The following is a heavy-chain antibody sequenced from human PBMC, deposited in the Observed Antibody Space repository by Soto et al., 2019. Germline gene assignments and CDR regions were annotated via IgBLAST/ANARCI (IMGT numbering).Heavy chain of an antibody. Sequence: QVQLVQSGAEVKKPGASVKVSCKASGYTFSNYGISWVRQGPGQGLEWMGWISGYNGNTHYEEKVQDRIKMTTDTSTSTTYVGLTSLRSDDTAGYFCARDPGFGIGYSYAFAMDVWGQGTTVTVS. J-gene: IGHJ6*02. CDR2: ISGYNGNT. V-gene: IGHV1-18*01. CDR1: GYTFSNYG. D-gene: IGHD5-18*01. CDR3: ARDPGFGIGYSYAFAMDV.